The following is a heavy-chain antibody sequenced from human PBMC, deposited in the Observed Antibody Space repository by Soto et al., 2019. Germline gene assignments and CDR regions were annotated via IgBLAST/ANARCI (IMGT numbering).Heavy chain of an antibody. CDR1: GFTFSSYD. Sequence: EVHLVESGGDLVQPGGSLRLSCAASGFTFSSYDFHWVRQATGKGLEWVSGIGTAGDTYYAGSVKGRFIMSRENAKNSLYLQMSSLRVGDTAVYYCTRGADGFDYWGQGTLVTVSS. D-gene: IGHD3-16*01. CDR3: TRGADGFDY. V-gene: IGHV3-13*01. J-gene: IGHJ4*02. CDR2: IGTAGDT.